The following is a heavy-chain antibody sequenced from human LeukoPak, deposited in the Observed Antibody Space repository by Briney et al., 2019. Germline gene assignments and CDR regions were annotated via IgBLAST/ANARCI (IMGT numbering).Heavy chain of an antibody. CDR2: IYYSGST. CDR1: GGSVSSGDYY. D-gene: IGHD2-21*01. Sequence: SETLSLTCSVSGGSVSSGDYYWDWVRQPPGTGLEWVGYIYYSGSTNYNPSLKSRLIISVDRSKNQFSLKLKSVTAADTAVYYCARDNSALDYWGQGTLVTVSS. J-gene: IGHJ4*02. CDR3: ARDNSALDY. V-gene: IGHV4-61*08.